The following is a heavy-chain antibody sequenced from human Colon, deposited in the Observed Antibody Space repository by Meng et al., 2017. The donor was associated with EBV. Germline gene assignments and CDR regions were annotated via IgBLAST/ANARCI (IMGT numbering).Heavy chain of an antibody. CDR2: IHSSGST. D-gene: IGHD3-10*01. CDR1: GGSISSGGYY. J-gene: IGHJ5*02. V-gene: IGHV4-31*02. CDR3: ARASYGSGSPLGESWFDP. Sequence: ESGPGTVKTSQTLSPHWTVSGGSISSGGYYWSLIRQHPGKGLEWIGYIHSSGSTYYNPSLRSRLTISVDTSKNQFSLKLSSVTAADTAVYYCARASYGSGSPLGESWFDPWGQGTLVTVSS.